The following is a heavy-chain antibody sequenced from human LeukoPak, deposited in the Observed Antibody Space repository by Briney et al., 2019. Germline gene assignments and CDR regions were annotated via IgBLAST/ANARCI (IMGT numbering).Heavy chain of an antibody. J-gene: IGHJ4*02. D-gene: IGHD3/OR15-3a*01. Sequence: PGGSLRLSCAASGLTVSRIQMTWARQAPGKGLEWVSVINSGGTTYYADSVKGRFTISRDNSKNTLYLQMNSLRAEDTAVYYCAREEGLFYWGQGTLVTVSS. CDR2: INSGGTT. V-gene: IGHV3-53*01. CDR3: AREEGLFY. CDR1: GLTVSRIQ.